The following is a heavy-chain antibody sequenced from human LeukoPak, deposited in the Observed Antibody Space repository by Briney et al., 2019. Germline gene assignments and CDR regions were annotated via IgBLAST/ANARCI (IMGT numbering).Heavy chain of an antibody. CDR3: TTDWADDAFDI. J-gene: IGHJ3*02. CDR1: GFTFSNAW. V-gene: IGHV3-15*01. Sequence: GGSLRLSCAASGFTFSNAWMSWVRQAPGKGLEWVGRIKSKTDGGTTDYAAPVKGRFTISRDDSKNALYLQMNSLKTEDTAMYYCTTDWADDAFDIWGQGTMVTVSS. D-gene: IGHD3-16*01. CDR2: IKSKTDGGTT.